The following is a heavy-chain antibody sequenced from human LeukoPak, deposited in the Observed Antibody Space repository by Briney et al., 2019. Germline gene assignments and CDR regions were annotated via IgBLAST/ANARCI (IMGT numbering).Heavy chain of an antibody. J-gene: IGHJ4*02. CDR1: GASFSGY. CDR2: IHHSGST. Sequence: PSETLTLTCGGYGASFSGYWSWIRQPPGEGLEWIGQIHHSGSTSYNPSLRSRVTIPVDTSKNQFSLKLTSVTAADTAVYYCARHGGYYFDYWGQGTLVTVSS. V-gene: IGHV4-34*01. CDR3: ARHGGYYFDY. D-gene: IGHD3-10*01.